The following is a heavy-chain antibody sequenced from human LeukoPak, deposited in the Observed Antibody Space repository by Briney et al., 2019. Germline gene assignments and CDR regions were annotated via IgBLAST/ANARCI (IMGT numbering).Heavy chain of an antibody. V-gene: IGHV1-69*06. CDR3: ARDRERYYDSSGYYQLDY. CDR2: IIPIFGTA. D-gene: IGHD3-22*01. CDR1: GGTFSSYA. Sequence: SVKVSCKASGGTFSSYAISWVRQAPGQGLEWMGGIIPIFGTANYAQKFQGRVTITADKSTSTAYMELSSLRSEDTAVYYCARDRERYYDSSGYYQLDYWGQGTLVTVSS. J-gene: IGHJ4*02.